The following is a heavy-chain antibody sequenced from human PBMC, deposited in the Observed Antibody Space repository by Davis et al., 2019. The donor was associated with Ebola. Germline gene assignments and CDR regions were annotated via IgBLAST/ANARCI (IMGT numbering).Heavy chain of an antibody. D-gene: IGHD3-3*01. V-gene: IGHV4-59*01. J-gene: IGHJ5*02. Sequence: MPSETLSLTCTVSGGSISSYYWSWIRQPPGKGLEWIGYIYYSGSTNYNPSLKSRATISVDTSKNQFSLKLSSVTAADTAVYYCARVNYDFWSGYANWFDPWGQGTLVTVSS. CDR2: IYYSGST. CDR1: GGSISSYY. CDR3: ARVNYDFWSGYANWFDP.